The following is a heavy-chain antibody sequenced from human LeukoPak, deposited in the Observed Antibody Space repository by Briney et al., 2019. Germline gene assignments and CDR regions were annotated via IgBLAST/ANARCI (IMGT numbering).Heavy chain of an antibody. CDR3: ARGLYYYDSSGLFDP. V-gene: IGHV1-69*04. D-gene: IGHD3-22*01. CDR2: IIPILGIA. Sequence: GASVKVSCKASGGTFSSYAISWVRQAPGQGLEWMGRIIPILGIANYAQKFQGRVTITRNTSISTAYMELSSLRSEDTAVYYCARGLYYYDSSGLFDPWGQGTLVTVSS. CDR1: GGTFSSYA. J-gene: IGHJ5*02.